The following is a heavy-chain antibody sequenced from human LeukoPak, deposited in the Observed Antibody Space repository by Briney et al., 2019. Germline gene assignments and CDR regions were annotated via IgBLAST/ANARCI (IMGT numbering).Heavy chain of an antibody. CDR1: GGSVSSYY. Sequence: SETLSLTCTVSGGSVSSYYWGWIRQPPGKGLEWIGYIYYSGSTDYNPSLKSRVTMSVDTSKNQFSLKLSSVTAADTAVYYCASGRIVGASDAFDIWGQGTMVTVSS. J-gene: IGHJ3*02. D-gene: IGHD1-26*01. CDR3: ASGRIVGASDAFDI. V-gene: IGHV4-59*08. CDR2: IYYSGST.